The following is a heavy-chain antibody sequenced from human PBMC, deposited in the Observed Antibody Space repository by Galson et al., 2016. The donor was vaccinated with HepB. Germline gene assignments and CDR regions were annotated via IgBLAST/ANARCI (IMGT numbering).Heavy chain of an antibody. CDR2: ISGSSTTI. CDR1: GITFSSYS. Sequence: SLRLSCAASGITFSSYSMNWVRQAPGKGLEWVSYISGSSTTIYYADSVKGRFTISRDNAKNSLYLQMNSLRAEDSAFYYCAGKGGSDFWSGYYEGAYYYGRDVWGQGTTVTVSS. D-gene: IGHD3-3*01. CDR3: AGKGGSDFWSGYYEGAYYYGRDV. J-gene: IGHJ6*02. V-gene: IGHV3-48*01.